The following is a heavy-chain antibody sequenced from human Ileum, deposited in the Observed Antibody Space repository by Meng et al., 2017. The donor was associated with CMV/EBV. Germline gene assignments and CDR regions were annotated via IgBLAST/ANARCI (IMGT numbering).Heavy chain of an antibody. CDR2: IYYSGST. Sequence: QVQLQDPGPGLVKPSQTLSLTCIVSGGSISSGDYYWSWIRQPPGKGLEWIGYIYYSGSTYYNPSLKSRLTISLDTSKNQFSLKLSSVTAADTGVYYCARQTYGGNSREYYFDYWGQGTLVTVSS. D-gene: IGHD4-23*01. V-gene: IGHV4-30-4*08. J-gene: IGHJ4*02. CDR1: GGSISSGDYY. CDR3: ARQTYGGNSREYYFDY.